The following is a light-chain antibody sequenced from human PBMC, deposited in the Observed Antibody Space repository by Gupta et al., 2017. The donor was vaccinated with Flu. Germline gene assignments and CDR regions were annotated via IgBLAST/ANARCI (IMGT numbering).Light chain of an antibody. Sequence: DIQMTQSPSSLSASVGDRVTITCRASQRISSYLNWYQQKPGKAPKLLIYAASSVQSGVPSRFSGSGSGTDFSLTISRLQPEDFATYYCQQCYSAPPTFGHGTXVDIK. CDR1: QRISSY. J-gene: IGKJ3*01. CDR3: QQCYSAPPT. V-gene: IGKV1-39*01. CDR2: AAS.